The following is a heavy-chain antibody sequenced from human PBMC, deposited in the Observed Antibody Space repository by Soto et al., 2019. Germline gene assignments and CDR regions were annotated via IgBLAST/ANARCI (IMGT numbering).Heavy chain of an antibody. CDR3: ARAAWPDIVVVVAADY. CDR1: GFTFSDYY. Sequence: QVQLVESGGGLVKPGGSLRLSCAASGFTFSDYYMSWIRQAPGKGLEWVSYISSSGSTIYYADSVKGRFTISRDNAKNPLYLKMNSLGAEETAVYYCARAAWPDIVVVVAADYWGQGTLVTVSS. D-gene: IGHD2-15*01. J-gene: IGHJ4*02. CDR2: ISSSGSTI. V-gene: IGHV3-11*01.